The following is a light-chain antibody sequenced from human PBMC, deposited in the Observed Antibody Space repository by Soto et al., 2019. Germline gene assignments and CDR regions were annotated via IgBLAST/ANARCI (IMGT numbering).Light chain of an antibody. Sequence: DIVMTQSPASLAVSLGERATINCKSSQSVLYRSNNKNYLAWYQQSPGQPPKLLIYWASTRESGVPDRFSGSGSGTDFTLTSTSLQAEDVAVYYCQQYESTPPTFGQGTKLEIK. J-gene: IGKJ2*01. CDR2: WAS. CDR3: QQYESTPPT. V-gene: IGKV4-1*01. CDR1: QSVLYRSNNKNY.